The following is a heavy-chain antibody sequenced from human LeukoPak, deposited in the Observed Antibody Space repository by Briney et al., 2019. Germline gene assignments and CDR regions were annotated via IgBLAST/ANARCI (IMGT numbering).Heavy chain of an antibody. CDR2: ISAYNGNT. Sequence: ASVKVSCKASGGTFSSYAISWVRQAPGQGLEWMGWISAYNGNTNYAQKLQGRVTMTTDTSTSTAYMELRSLRSDDTAVYYCASLPNDAFDIWGQGTMVTVSS. CDR3: ASLPNDAFDI. J-gene: IGHJ3*02. CDR1: GGTFSSYA. V-gene: IGHV1-18*01.